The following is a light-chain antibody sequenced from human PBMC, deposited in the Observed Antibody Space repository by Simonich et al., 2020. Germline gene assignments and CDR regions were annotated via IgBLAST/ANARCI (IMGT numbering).Light chain of an antibody. J-gene: IGLJ3*02. V-gene: IGLV2-8*01. Sequence: QSALTQPPSASGSPGQSVTISCTGTSSDGGGYNYVSWYQHHPGKAPKLMFFEVSKRPYGVPDRFSGSKSGNTASLTVSGLQAEDEADYYCSSYAGSNNLVFGGGTKLTVL. CDR3: SSYAGSNNLV. CDR2: EVS. CDR1: SSDGGGYNY.